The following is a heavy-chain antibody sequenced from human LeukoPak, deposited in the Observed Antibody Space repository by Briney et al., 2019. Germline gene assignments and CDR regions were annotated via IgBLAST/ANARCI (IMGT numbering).Heavy chain of an antibody. J-gene: IGHJ3*01. Sequence: GGSLRLSSAASGFSVSNNYMTWVRQAPGKGLQCVSIIYSGGRTDYAGSVKGRFTISRDNSKNTLYLQMNSLRAEDTAVYYCARDPAVAGDWGQGTMVTVSS. CDR2: IYSGGRT. CDR1: GFSVSNNY. D-gene: IGHD6-19*01. V-gene: IGHV3-53*01. CDR3: ARDPAVAGD.